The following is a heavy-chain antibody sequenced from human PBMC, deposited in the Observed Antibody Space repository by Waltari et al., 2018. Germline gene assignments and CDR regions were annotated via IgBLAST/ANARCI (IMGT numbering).Heavy chain of an antibody. CDR1: GFTRSSYG. V-gene: IGHV3-48*03. CDR2: ISTSGSTI. CDR3: ARQFAY. Sequence: EVRLVESGGGLVQPGGSLRLSCATYGFTRSSYGMNWVRQAPGKGLEWVSYISTSGSTIYYADSVWGRFTISRDTANNSLYLQMNNLRAEDTAVYYCARQFAYWGQGALVTVSS. J-gene: IGHJ4*02.